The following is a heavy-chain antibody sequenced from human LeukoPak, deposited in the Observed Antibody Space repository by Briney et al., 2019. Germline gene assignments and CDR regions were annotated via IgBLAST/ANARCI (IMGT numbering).Heavy chain of an antibody. CDR3: ARANGDGYCSGGSCRAWIRYYYYGMDV. J-gene: IGHJ6*02. D-gene: IGHD2-15*01. Sequence: ASVKVSCKASGYTFTSYGISWVRQAPGQGLEWMGWISAYNGNTNYAQKLQGRVTMTTDTSTSTAYMELRSLRSDDTAVYYCARANGDGYCSGGSCRAWIRYYYYGMDVRGQGTTVTVSS. V-gene: IGHV1-18*01. CDR2: ISAYNGNT. CDR1: GYTFTSYG.